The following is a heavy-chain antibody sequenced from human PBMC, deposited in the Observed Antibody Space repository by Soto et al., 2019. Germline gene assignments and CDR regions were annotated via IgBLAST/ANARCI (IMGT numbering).Heavy chain of an antibody. Sequence: QTLSLTCAISGDGVSSNSAAWNWVRQAPSRDPEWLGRTYYRSKWFNDYAVSVKSRITINPDTSKNQFSLQLNSVTPEDTAVYYCVRDSSGWYAAFAIPGQGTMVTGSS. CDR3: VRDSSGWYAAFAI. CDR2: TYYRSKWFN. J-gene: IGHJ3*02. D-gene: IGHD6-19*01. V-gene: IGHV6-1*01. CDR1: GDGVSSNSAA.